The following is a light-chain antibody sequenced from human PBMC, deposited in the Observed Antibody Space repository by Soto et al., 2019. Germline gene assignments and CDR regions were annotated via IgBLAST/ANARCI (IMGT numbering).Light chain of an antibody. J-gene: IGKJ4*01. V-gene: IGKV3-15*01. CDR3: QQYDDWLRLT. Sequence: EIVMTQSPATLSVSPGERATLSCRASQSVSSNLAWYQQKPGQAPRLLIYGASTRATGIPARFSGSGSGTEFNLTISSLQSEDFAVYFCQQYDDWLRLTFGGGTKVDI. CDR1: QSVSSN. CDR2: GAS.